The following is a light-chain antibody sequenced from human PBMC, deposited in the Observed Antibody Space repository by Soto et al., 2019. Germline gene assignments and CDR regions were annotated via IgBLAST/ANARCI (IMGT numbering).Light chain of an antibody. Sequence: DIQMTQSPSSLYASVGDRVTITCRASQNINNYLYWYQQKPGKAPKLLIYAASSLQSGVPLRFSGSGSGTDFTLTISSLQPEDFVSYYCQQTFSTSGTFGQGTKVDIK. CDR3: QQTFSTSGT. CDR1: QNINNY. CDR2: AAS. V-gene: IGKV1-39*01. J-gene: IGKJ1*01.